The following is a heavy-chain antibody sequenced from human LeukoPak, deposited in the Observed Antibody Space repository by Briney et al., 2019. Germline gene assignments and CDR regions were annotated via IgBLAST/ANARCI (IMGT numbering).Heavy chain of an antibody. CDR1: GYTFTGYY. D-gene: IGHD5-18*01. CDR2: INPNSGGT. CDR3: ARGPPKIGYSYGYGRGGIDY. Sequence: GASVKVSCKASGYTFTGYYMHWVRQAPGQGLEWMGWINPNSGGTNYAQKFQGRVTMTRATSISTAYMELSRLRSDDTAVYYCARGPPKIGYSYGYGRGGIDYWGQGTLVTVSS. J-gene: IGHJ4*02. V-gene: IGHV1-2*02.